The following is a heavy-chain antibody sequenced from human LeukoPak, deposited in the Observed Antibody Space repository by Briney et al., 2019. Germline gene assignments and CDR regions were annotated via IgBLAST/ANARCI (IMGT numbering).Heavy chain of an antibody. D-gene: IGHD6-19*01. V-gene: IGHV1-8*01. CDR3: ATYSSGWYGLSKGGWFDP. CDR2: MNPNSGNT. Sequence: VASVKVSCKASGYTFTSYDINWVRQATGQGLEWMGWMNPNSGNTGYAQKFQGRVTMTRNTSISTAYMELSSLRSEDTAVYYCATYSSGWYGLSKGGWFDPWGQGTPVTVSS. J-gene: IGHJ5*02. CDR1: GYTFTSYD.